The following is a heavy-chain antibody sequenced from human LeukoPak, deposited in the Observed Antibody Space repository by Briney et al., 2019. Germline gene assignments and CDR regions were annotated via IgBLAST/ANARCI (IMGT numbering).Heavy chain of an antibody. D-gene: IGHD6-13*01. CDR3: ASGKQLALFDY. V-gene: IGHV3-33*01. J-gene: IGHJ4*02. CDR1: GFTFSSYG. Sequence: PGGSLRLSCAASGFTFSSYGMHWVRQAPGKGLEWVAVIWYDGSNKYYADSVKGRFTISRDNSKNTLYLQMNSLRAEDTAVYYCASGKQLALFDYWGQGTLVTVSS. CDR2: IWYDGSNK.